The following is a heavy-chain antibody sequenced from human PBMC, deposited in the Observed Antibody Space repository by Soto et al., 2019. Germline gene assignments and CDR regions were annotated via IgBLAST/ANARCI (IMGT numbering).Heavy chain of an antibody. Sequence: QLQLQESGSGLVKPSQTLSLTCSVSGDSISSGGSSWSWIRKTTGKGLEWIGYLYHTGSTFYNPSLKTRVTISGDRSKNKLSLKLSSVTAADTAVYYCATGTGGYYTHIEYGGQGTLVTVSS. CDR3: ATGTGGYYTHIEY. CDR1: GDSISSGGSS. V-gene: IGHV4-30-2*01. CDR2: LYHTGST. D-gene: IGHD3-22*01. J-gene: IGHJ4*02.